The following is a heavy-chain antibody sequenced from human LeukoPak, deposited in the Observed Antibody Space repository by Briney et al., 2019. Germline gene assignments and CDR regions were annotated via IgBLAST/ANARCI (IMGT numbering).Heavy chain of an antibody. Sequence: PGGSLRLSCAASGFTFSSYGMHWVRQAPGKGLEWVAFIRYDGSNKYYADSVKSRFTISRDNSKNTLYLQMNSLRAEDTAVYYCAKNRRCSSTSCYEFYFDYWGQGTLVTVSS. CDR1: GFTFSSYG. CDR2: IRYDGSNK. D-gene: IGHD2-2*01. J-gene: IGHJ4*02. V-gene: IGHV3-30*02. CDR3: AKNRRCSSTSCYEFYFDY.